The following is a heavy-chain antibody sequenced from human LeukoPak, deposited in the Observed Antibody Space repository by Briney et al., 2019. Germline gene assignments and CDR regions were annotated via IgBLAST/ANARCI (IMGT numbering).Heavy chain of an antibody. Sequence: PGGSLRPSCAASGFTFSTHWMSWVRQAPGKGLEWVAKIKEDGSEKYYVDSVKGRFTISRDNAKNSLSLQMHSLRDEDTAVYYCVRDQGYCTSASCRGDAFDVWGQGSMDSVSS. CDR2: IKEDGSEK. D-gene: IGHD2-2*01. V-gene: IGHV3-7*01. J-gene: IGHJ3*01. CDR3: VRDQGYCTSASCRGDAFDV. CDR1: GFTFSTHW.